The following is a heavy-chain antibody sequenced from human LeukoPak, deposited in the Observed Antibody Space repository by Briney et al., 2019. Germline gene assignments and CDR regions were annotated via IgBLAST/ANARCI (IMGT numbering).Heavy chain of an antibody. CDR2: ISGSGGST. J-gene: IGHJ4*02. Sequence: GGSLRLSCAAFGFTFSSYAMSWVRQAPGKGLEWVSAISGSGGSTYYADSVKGRFTISRDNSKNTLYLQMNSLRAEDTAVYYCAKVGSYGDYVFGGQGTLVTVSS. V-gene: IGHV3-23*01. CDR3: AKVGSYGDYVF. CDR1: GFTFSSYA. D-gene: IGHD4-17*01.